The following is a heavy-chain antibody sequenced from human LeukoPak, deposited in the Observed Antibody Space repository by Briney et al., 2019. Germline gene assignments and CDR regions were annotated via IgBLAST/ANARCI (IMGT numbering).Heavy chain of an antibody. Sequence: GGSLRLSCAASGFTFSDYSMNWVRQAPGKGLEWVASISSSSPYIYYTDSVKGRFTISRDNAKTSLYLQMNSLRAEDTAVYYCARLYSRVGPFDYWGQGTLVTVSS. V-gene: IGHV3-21*01. D-gene: IGHD5-18*01. J-gene: IGHJ4*02. CDR2: ISSSSPYI. CDR3: ARLYSRVGPFDY. CDR1: GFTFSDYS.